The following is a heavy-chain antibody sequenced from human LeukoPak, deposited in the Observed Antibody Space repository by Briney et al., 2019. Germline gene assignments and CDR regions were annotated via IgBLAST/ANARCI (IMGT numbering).Heavy chain of an antibody. CDR1: GGTISSYA. V-gene: IGHV1-69*05. D-gene: IGHD2-21*02. CDR3: TRDLTYCGGDCYSDY. CDR2: IIPIFGTA. Sequence: SVKVSCKASGGTISSYAISWVRQAPGQGLEWMGGIIPIFGTANYAQKFQGRVTITTDESTSTAYMELSSLRSEDTAVYYCTRDLTYCGGDCYSDYWGQGTLVTVSS. J-gene: IGHJ4*02.